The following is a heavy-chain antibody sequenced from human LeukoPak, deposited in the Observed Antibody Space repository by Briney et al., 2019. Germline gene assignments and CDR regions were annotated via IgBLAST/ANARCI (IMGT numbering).Heavy chain of an antibody. CDR3: ARARGPTDYYDSSGYGGELGY. J-gene: IGHJ4*02. CDR1: GFTFSSYE. Sequence: GGSLRLSCAASGFTFSSYEMNWVRQAPGKGLEWVSYISSSGSTIYYADSVKGRFTISRDNAKNSLYLQMNSLRAEDTAVYYCARARGPTDYYDSSGYGGELGYCGQPTLVTVSS. CDR2: ISSSGSTI. V-gene: IGHV3-48*03. D-gene: IGHD3-22*01.